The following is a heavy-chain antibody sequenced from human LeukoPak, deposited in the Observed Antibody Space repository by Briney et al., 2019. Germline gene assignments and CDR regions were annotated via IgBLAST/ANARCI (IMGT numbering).Heavy chain of an antibody. Sequence: ASETLSLTCTVSGGSISSYYWSWIRQPPGKGLEWIGYIYYSGSTNYNPSLKSRVTISVDASKNQFSLKLSSVTAADTAVYYCAALSSSWYESWGQGTLVTVSS. CDR2: IYYSGST. CDR3: AALSSSWYES. CDR1: GGSISSYY. V-gene: IGHV4-59*01. J-gene: IGHJ5*01. D-gene: IGHD6-13*01.